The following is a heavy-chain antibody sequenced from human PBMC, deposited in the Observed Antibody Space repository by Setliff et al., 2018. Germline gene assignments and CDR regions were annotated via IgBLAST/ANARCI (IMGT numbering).Heavy chain of an antibody. J-gene: IGHJ3*02. CDR1: GVPLSGHY. D-gene: IGHD4-4*01. Sequence: SETLSLTCAVYGVPLSGHYWTWVRQTPGKGLEWIGEVHHSGTTNYNPSLKSRVTISVDTSDTSRNQFSLKLKFLTATDTGVYYRASRVVDYMFPFDTWGQGTVVTVSS. CDR2: VHHSGTT. V-gene: IGHV4-34*01. CDR3: ASRVVDYMFPFDT.